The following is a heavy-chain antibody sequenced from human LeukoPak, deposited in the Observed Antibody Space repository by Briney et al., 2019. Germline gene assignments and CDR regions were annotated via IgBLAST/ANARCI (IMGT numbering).Heavy chain of an antibody. J-gene: IGHJ4*02. CDR3: ARDPIAAVRFDY. CDR1: GFTFTSYV. V-gene: IGHV3-30*03. D-gene: IGHD6-13*01. Sequence: PGGSLRLSCAASGFTFTSYVMHWVRQAPGKGLQWVALISYDGSNKYYADSVKGRFTISRDNSKNTLYLQINSLRAEDTAVYYCARDPIAAVRFDYWGQGTLVTVSS. CDR2: ISYDGSNK.